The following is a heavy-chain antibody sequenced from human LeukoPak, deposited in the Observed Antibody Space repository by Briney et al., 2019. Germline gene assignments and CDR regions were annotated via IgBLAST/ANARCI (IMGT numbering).Heavy chain of an antibody. Sequence: PSETLSLTCTVSGGSTCSSNYYWGWIRQPPGKGLEWIGCIHYSGNTYYNPSLKSRVTMSVDTSKNQFSLKLSSVTAADTAVYYCARLGAGPTYYDFWSGYSSSYFDYWGQGTLVTVSS. CDR2: IHYSGNT. J-gene: IGHJ4*02. CDR3: ARLGAGPTYYDFWSGYSSSYFDY. V-gene: IGHV4-39*01. D-gene: IGHD3-3*01. CDR1: GGSTCSSNYY.